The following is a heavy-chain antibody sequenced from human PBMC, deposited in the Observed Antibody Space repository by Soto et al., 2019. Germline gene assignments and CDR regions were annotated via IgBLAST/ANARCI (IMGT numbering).Heavy chain of an antibody. J-gene: IGHJ3*02. D-gene: IGHD3-9*01. CDR2: ISSSSSYT. Sequence: QVKLVESGGGLVKPGGSLRLSCAASGFTFSDNYMSWIRQAPGKGLEWVSYISSSSSYTNYADSVKGRFIISRDNAKNSLYLQMNSLRAEDTAVYYCARDADILTGSDAFDIWGQGTMVTVSS. CDR1: GFTFSDNY. CDR3: ARDADILTGSDAFDI. V-gene: IGHV3-11*05.